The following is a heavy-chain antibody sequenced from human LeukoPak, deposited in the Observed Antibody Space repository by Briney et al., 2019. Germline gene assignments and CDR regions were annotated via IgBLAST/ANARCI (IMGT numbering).Heavy chain of an antibody. CDR3: MRGATDTTRWFDP. Sequence: TGGSLRLSCAASGFTFSSYAMHWVRQAPGKGLEWVAVISYDGSNKYYADSVKGRFTISRDNAKNSLYLQMNGLRAEDTAAYYCMRGATDTTRWFDPWGQGTLVTVSS. D-gene: IGHD1-7*01. CDR1: GFTFSSYA. V-gene: IGHV3-30*04. CDR2: ISYDGSNK. J-gene: IGHJ5*02.